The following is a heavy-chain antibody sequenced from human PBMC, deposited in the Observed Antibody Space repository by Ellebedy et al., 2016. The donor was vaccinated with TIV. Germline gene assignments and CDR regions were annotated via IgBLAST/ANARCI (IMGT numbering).Heavy chain of an antibody. CDR3: ARTSDRFIMTTVGGPFDF. D-gene: IGHD3-16*01. CDR2: IYNSGVT. CDR1: GGSIRSNTFF. V-gene: IGHV4-39*01. Sequence: SETLSLXXIVSGGSIRSNTFFWGWVRQPPGKGLEWIGTIYNSGVTYYHPSLKSRVTISVDTSKNQFSLKLSSVTAADTAVYYCARTSDRFIMTTVGGPFDFWGQGTLVTVSS. J-gene: IGHJ4*03.